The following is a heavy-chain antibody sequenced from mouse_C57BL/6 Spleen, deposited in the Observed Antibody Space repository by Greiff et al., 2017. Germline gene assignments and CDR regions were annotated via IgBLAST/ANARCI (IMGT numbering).Heavy chain of an antibody. V-gene: IGHV5-9*01. D-gene: IGHD1-1*01. CDR1: GFTFSSYT. Sequence: EVKLMESGGGLVKPGGSLKLSCAASGFTFSSYTMSWVRQTPEKRLEWVATISGGGGNTYYPDSVKVRFTISRDNAKNTLYLQMSSLRSEDTALYYCARRTTVVSFDYWGQGTTLTVSS. CDR3: ARRTTVVSFDY. J-gene: IGHJ2*01. CDR2: ISGGGGNT.